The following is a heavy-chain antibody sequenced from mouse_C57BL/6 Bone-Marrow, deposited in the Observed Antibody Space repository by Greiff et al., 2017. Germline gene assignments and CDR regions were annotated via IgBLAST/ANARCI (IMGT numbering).Heavy chain of an antibody. CDR2: IHPNSGST. V-gene: IGHV1-64*01. J-gene: IGHJ4*01. CDR1: GYTFTSYW. D-gene: IGHD3-3*01. Sequence: QVQLQQPGAELVKPGASVKLSCKASGYTFTSYWMHWVKQRPGQGLEWIGMIHPNSGSTNYNEKFKSKAPLTVDKSSSTAYMQLSSLTSEDSAVYYCARAGTNYAMDYWGQGTSVTVSS. CDR3: ARAGTNYAMDY.